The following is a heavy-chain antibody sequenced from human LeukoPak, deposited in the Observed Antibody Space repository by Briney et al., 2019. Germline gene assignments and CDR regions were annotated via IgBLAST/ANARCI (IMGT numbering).Heavy chain of an antibody. J-gene: IGHJ3*02. Sequence: GGSLRLSCAASGFTFSSYGMHWVRQAPGKGLEWVAFIRYDGSNKYYADSVKGRFTISRDNSKNTLYLQMNSLRAEDTAVYYCAKLIAARPGDAFDIWGQGTMVTVSS. CDR2: IRYDGSNK. D-gene: IGHD6-6*01. V-gene: IGHV3-30*02. CDR3: AKLIAARPGDAFDI. CDR1: GFTFSSYG.